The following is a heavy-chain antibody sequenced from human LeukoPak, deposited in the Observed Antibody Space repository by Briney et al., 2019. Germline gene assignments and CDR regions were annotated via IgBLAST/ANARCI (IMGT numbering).Heavy chain of an antibody. CDR2: IIPILGIA. CDR3: ARKGGDGYKPSRAFDI. D-gene: IGHD5-24*01. CDR1: GGTFSSYA. Sequence: LRASVKVSCKASGGTFSSYAISWVRQAPGQGLEWMGRIIPILGIANYAQKFQGRVTITADKSTSTAYMELSSLRSEDTAVYYCARKGGDGYKPSRAFDIWGQGTMVTVSS. V-gene: IGHV1-69*04. J-gene: IGHJ3*02.